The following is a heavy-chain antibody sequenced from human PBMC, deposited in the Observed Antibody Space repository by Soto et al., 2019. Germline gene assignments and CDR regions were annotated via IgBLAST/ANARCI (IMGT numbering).Heavy chain of an antibody. V-gene: IGHV3-23*01. J-gene: IGHJ3*01. CDR1: GFAFGHSA. Sequence: PGGSLRLPGATSGFAFGHSALRWVRPAPGKGLEWVLVISGGGINTYYADSVQGRFISPRDNARKYLFLKMNGLRADDRAVYYCVRDCSRIVGATADAFDLWGQGTTVTGS. D-gene: IGHD1-26*01. CDR3: VRDCSRIVGATADAFDL. CDR2: ISGGGINT.